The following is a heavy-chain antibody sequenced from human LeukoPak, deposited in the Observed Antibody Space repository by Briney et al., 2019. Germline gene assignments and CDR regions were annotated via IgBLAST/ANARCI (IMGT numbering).Heavy chain of an antibody. CDR1: GFTFSSYA. CDR3: AKKGHCSGGSCYSVLDYFDY. Sequence: GGSLRLSCEASGFTFSSYAMSWVRQAPGKGLEWVSGISGSGGSTYYADSVKGRFTISRDNSKNTLYLQMNSLRAEDTAVYYCAKKGHCSGGSCYSVLDYFDYWGQGTLVTVSS. CDR2: ISGSGGST. V-gene: IGHV3-23*01. D-gene: IGHD2-15*01. J-gene: IGHJ4*02.